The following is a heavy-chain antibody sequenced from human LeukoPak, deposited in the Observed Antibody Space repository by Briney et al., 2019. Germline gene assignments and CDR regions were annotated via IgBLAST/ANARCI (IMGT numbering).Heavy chain of an antibody. V-gene: IGHV1-2*02. CDR3: ARELITGTTSGNY. CDR2: INPNSGGT. D-gene: IGHD1-20*01. J-gene: IGHJ4*02. Sequence: ASVKVSCKASGYTFTGYYMHWVRQAPGQGLEWMGWINPNSGGTNYAQKFQGRVTMTRGTSISTAYMELSRLRSDDTAVYYCARELITGTTSGNYWGQGTLVTVSS. CDR1: GYTFTGYY.